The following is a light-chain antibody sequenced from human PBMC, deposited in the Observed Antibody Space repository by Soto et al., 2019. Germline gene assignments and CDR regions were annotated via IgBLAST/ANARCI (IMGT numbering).Light chain of an antibody. CDR1: HDISNY. Sequence: DIQMTQSPSSLSASVGDRVTITCRASHDISNYLAWYQQKPGKIPKLLIYGASTLQSGVPSRFSGSGSGTDFTLTISGLQPEDIATYYCQQYENRPYTFGPGTKVDVK. V-gene: IGKV1-27*01. CDR3: QQYENRPYT. CDR2: GAS. J-gene: IGKJ3*01.